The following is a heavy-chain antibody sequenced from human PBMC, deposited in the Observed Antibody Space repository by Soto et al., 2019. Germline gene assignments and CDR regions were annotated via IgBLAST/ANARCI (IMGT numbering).Heavy chain of an antibody. CDR1: GDSIISDKW. D-gene: IGHD6-25*01. CDR3: ARGESQQQRDY. V-gene: IGHV4-4*02. CDR2: IHLGGNS. J-gene: IGHJ4*02. Sequence: QVQLQESGPGLVKPSGTLSLTCAVSGDSIISDKWWSWVRQAPGKGLEWIGAIHLGGNSKYNPSLKRRVILSVNRSKNQFSLNLTSVTDADTAVYYCARGESQQQRDYWGQGTLVTVSS.